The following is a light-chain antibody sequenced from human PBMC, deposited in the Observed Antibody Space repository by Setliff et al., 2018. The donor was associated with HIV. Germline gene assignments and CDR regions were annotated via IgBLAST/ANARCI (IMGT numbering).Light chain of an antibody. V-gene: IGLV2-11*01. CDR3: CSYAGTYTSYVI. J-gene: IGLJ2*01. Sequence: QSALAQPRSVSGSPGQSVTISCTGTSSDFGGNNYVSWYQHHPGKVPKLMIYDVSKWPSGVPDRFSGSKSGNTASLTISGLQAEDEADYYCCSYAGTYTSYVIFGGGTKGTVL. CDR1: SSDFGGNNY. CDR2: DVS.